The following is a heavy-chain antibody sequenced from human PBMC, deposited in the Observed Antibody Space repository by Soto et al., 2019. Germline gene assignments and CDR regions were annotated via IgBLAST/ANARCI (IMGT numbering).Heavy chain of an antibody. CDR1: GYTFTTYW. CDR3: ARLPPASYTTSSVWFDP. D-gene: IGHD6-6*01. CDR2: IYPDDSNT. Sequence: GESLKISCKGSGYTFTTYWIGWVRQMPGKGLEWMGIIYPDDSNTKYSPSFEGQVTISADKSISTAYLQWSSLQASDTAMYYCARLPPASYTTSSVWFDPWGQGTLVTVSS. V-gene: IGHV5-51*01. J-gene: IGHJ5*02.